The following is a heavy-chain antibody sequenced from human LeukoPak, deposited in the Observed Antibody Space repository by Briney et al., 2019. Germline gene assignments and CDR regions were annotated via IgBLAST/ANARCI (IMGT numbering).Heavy chain of an antibody. Sequence: GGSLRLSCAASGFTFSSYSMNWVRQAPGKGLEWVSVIAGSGGGTYYADSVKGRFTISRDTSKNTLYLQVNSLRAEDTAVYYCAKALTGEDYGMDVWGQGTTVTVSS. V-gene: IGHV3-23*01. D-gene: IGHD2-15*01. J-gene: IGHJ6*02. CDR2: IAGSGGGT. CDR1: GFTFSSYS. CDR3: AKALTGEDYGMDV.